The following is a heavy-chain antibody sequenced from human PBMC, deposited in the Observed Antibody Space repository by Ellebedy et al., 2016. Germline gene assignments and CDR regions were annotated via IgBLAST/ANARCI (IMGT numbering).Heavy chain of an antibody. CDR3: AKNFYSGTDFGHIYMDV. CDR1: GFIFSNYV. V-gene: IGHV3-23*01. Sequence: GESLKISXEASGFIFSNYVMNWVRQTPEKGLEWVSSVSRSGDSTKDADSVKGRFTSSRDNSRNTLYLQMNSLRVEDTAVYYCAKNFYSGTDFGHIYMDVWGKGTTVTVSS. D-gene: IGHD1-26*01. CDR2: VSRSGDST. J-gene: IGHJ6*03.